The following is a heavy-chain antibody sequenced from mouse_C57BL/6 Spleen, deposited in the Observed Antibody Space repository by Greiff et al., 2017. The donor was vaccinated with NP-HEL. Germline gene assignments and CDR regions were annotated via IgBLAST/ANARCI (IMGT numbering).Heavy chain of an antibody. Sequence: QVQLQQPGAELVRPGSSVKLSCKASGYTFTSYWMHWVKQRPIQGLEWIGNIDPSDSETHYNQKFKDKATLTVDKSSSTAYMQLSSLTSEDSAVYYCARGSILGPFAYWGQGTLVTVSA. V-gene: IGHV1-52*01. CDR2: IDPSDSET. J-gene: IGHJ3*01. CDR1: GYTFTSYW. D-gene: IGHD2-3*01. CDR3: ARGSILGPFAY.